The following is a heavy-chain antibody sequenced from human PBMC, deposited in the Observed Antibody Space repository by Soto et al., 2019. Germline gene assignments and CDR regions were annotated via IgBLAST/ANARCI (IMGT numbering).Heavy chain of an antibody. Sequence: PGGSLRLSCAASGFTFSSYGMHWVRQAPGKGLEWVAVIWYDGSNKYYADSVKGRFTISRDNSKNTLYLQMNSLRAEDTAVYYCARDDTIAAAGTTSWGYYYYGMDVWGQGTMVTVSS. CDR1: GFTFSSYG. CDR3: ARDDTIAAAGTTSWGYYYYGMDV. V-gene: IGHV3-33*01. J-gene: IGHJ6*02. CDR2: IWYDGSNK. D-gene: IGHD6-13*01.